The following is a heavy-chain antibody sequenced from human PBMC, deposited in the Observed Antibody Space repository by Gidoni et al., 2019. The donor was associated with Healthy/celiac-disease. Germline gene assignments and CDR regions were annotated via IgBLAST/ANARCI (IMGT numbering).Heavy chain of an antibody. J-gene: IGHJ4*02. CDR1: GFTFSSYG. Sequence: QVQLVESGGGVVQPGRSLRLAWSASGFTFSSYGMHWVRQAPGKGLEWVAVIWYDGSNKYYADSVKGRFTISRDNSKNTLYLQMNSLRAEDTAVYYCAREGGSYAYKYYFDYWGQGTLVTVSS. D-gene: IGHD1-26*01. CDR2: IWYDGSNK. V-gene: IGHV3-33*01. CDR3: AREGGSYAYKYYFDY.